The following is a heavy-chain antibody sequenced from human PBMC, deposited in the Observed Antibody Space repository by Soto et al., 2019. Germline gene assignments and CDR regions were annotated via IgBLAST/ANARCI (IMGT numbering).Heavy chain of an antibody. V-gene: IGHV1-69*13. J-gene: IGHJ6*02. CDR2: IIPIFGTA. CDR3: AREGGGYSYGYTHDYYYGMDV. Sequence: SVKVSCKASGGTFSSYAISWVRQAPGQGLEWMGGIIPIFGTANYAQKFQGRVTITADESMSTAYMELSSLRSEDTAVYYCAREGGGYSYGYTHDYYYGMDVWGQGTTVTVSS. CDR1: GGTFSSYA. D-gene: IGHD5-18*01.